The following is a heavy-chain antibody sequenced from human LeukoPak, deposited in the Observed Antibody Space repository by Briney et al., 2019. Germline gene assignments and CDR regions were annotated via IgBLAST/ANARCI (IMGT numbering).Heavy chain of an antibody. CDR2: SYTSGST. D-gene: IGHD5-12*01. V-gene: IGHV4-61*02. CDR3: ARMMSGYDYFYYYYYMDV. J-gene: IGHJ6*03. Sequence: SETLSLTCTVSGGSISSGSYYWSWIRQPAGKGLEWIGRSYTSGSTNYNPSLKSRVTISVDTSKNQFSLKLSSVTAADTAVYYCARMMSGYDYFYYYYYMDVLGKGTTVTFSS. CDR1: GGSISSGSYY.